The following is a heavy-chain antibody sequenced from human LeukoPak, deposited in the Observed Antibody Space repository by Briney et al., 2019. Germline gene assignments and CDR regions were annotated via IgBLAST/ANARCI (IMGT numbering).Heavy chain of an antibody. CDR1: GYSISSGYY. CDR2: IYHTGST. CDR3: ARAYSSSWYFNWFDP. D-gene: IGHD6-13*01. J-gene: IGHJ5*02. Sequence: SETLPLTCTVSGYSISSGYYWAWIRQPPGEGQEWIGNIYHTGSTYYNPSLKSRVTISVDTSKNQFSLKLSSVTAADTAVYYCARAYSSSWYFNWFDPWGQGTLVTVSS. V-gene: IGHV4-38-2*02.